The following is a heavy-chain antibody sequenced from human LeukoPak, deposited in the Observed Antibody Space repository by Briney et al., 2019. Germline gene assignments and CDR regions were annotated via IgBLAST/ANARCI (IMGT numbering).Heavy chain of an antibody. CDR1: GFTFSGYA. D-gene: IGHD5-24*01. J-gene: IGHJ5*02. CDR2: ISDSGGST. Sequence: GGSLRLSCAASGFTFSGYALSWVRRSPGKGLEGVSGISDSGGSTYYAGSVKGRFTISRSNSKNTLYLQMNSLRAEDTAAYYCAKGDSYNCDNWFDPWGPGTLVTVSS. CDR3: AKGDSYNCDNWFDP. V-gene: IGHV3-23*01.